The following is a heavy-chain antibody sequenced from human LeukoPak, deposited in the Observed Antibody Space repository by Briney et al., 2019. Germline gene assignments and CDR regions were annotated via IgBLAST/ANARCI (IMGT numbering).Heavy chain of an antibody. D-gene: IGHD5-18*01. CDR1: GGSISSGGYY. Sequence: KPSETLSLTCTVSGGSISSGGYYWSWIRQHPGKGLEWIGYIYYSGSTYYNPSLKSRVTISVDTSKNQFSLKLSSVTAADTAVYYCARVPPPRYSYGLYYFDYWGQGTLVTVSS. CDR3: ARVPPPRYSYGLYYFDY. V-gene: IGHV4-31*03. J-gene: IGHJ4*02. CDR2: IYYSGST.